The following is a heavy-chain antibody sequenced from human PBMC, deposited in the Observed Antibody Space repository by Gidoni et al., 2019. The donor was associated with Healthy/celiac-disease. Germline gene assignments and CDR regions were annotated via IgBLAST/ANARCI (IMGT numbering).Heavy chain of an antibody. CDR3: ASGHYDFWSGYQTTDY. Sequence: EVQLVASGGGLVKPGGSLRLSCAASGFTFSSYSMNWVRQAPGKGLEWVSSISSSSSYIYYADSVKGRFTISRDNAKNSLYLQMNSLRAEDTAVYYCASGHYDFWSGYQTTDYWGQGTLVTVSS. D-gene: IGHD3-3*01. CDR2: ISSSSSYI. J-gene: IGHJ4*02. CDR1: GFTFSSYS. V-gene: IGHV3-21*01.